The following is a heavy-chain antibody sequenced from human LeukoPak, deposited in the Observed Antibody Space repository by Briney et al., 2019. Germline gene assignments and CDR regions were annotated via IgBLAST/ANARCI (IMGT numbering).Heavy chain of an antibody. V-gene: IGHV4-39*07. CDR3: ARDRRESSGYYSGYYYYGTDV. Sequence: TSETLSLTCTVSGGSISSSSYYWGWIRQPPGKGLEWIGGIYYSGSTYYNPSLKSRVTISVDTSNNQFSLKLSAVTAADTAVYYCARDRRESSGYYSGYYYYGTDVWGQGTTVTVSS. J-gene: IGHJ6*02. D-gene: IGHD3-22*01. CDR2: IYYSGST. CDR1: GGSISSSSYY.